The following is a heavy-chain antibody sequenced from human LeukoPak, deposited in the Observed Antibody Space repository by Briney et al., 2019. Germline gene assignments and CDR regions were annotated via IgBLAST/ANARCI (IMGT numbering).Heavy chain of an antibody. J-gene: IGHJ3*02. CDR2: INTNSGNT. D-gene: IGHD3-3*01. Sequence: ASVKVSRKASGYTLTSYDINWVRQATGQGLEWMGRINTNSGNTDYAQKFQGRVTMTRNTSISTVYMELSSLRSEDTAVYYCSRGLLQFWNGYTADVFDIWGQGTMVTVSS. V-gene: IGHV1-8*01. CDR3: SRGLLQFWNGYTADVFDI. CDR1: GYTLTSYD.